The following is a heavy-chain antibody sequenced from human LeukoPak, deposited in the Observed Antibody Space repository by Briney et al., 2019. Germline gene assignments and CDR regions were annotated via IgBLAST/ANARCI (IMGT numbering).Heavy chain of an antibody. V-gene: IGHV3-33*08. CDR2: IWYDGSNK. D-gene: IGHD3-22*01. Sequence: GGSLRLSCAASGFTFSSYGMHWVRQAPGKGLEWVAVIWYDGSNKYYADSVKGRFTISRDNSKNTLYLQMNSLRAEDTAVYYCARGPQYYYDSNGSRDAFDIWGQGTMVTVSS. CDR1: GFTFSSYG. CDR3: ARGPQYYYDSNGSRDAFDI. J-gene: IGHJ3*02.